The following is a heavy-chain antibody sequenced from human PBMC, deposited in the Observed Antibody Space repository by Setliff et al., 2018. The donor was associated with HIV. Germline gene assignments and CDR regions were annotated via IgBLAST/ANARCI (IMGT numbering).Heavy chain of an antibody. V-gene: IGHV4-4*02. J-gene: IGHJ3*02. CDR2: IIHRGST. CDR1: GVSISSSNW. D-gene: IGHD3-22*01. CDR3: ARVGPRSEDYYEVAFDI. Sequence: SETLSLTCAVSGVSISSSNWWTWVRQPPGKGLEWIGEIIHRGSTNYNPSLKSRVTISVDTSKNQFSLKLSSVTAADTAVYYCARVGPRSEDYYEVAFDIWGQGTMVTVSS.